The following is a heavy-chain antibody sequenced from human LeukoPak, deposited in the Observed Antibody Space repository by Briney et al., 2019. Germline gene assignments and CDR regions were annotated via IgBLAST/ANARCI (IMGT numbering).Heavy chain of an antibody. CDR3: ARPRYYDILTRYYTPSCMDV. V-gene: IGHV3-53*01. CDR2: IYSGGST. CDR1: GFTFSSNY. Sequence: GGSLRLSCEASGFTFSSNYMSWVRQAPGKGLEWVSVIYSGGSTYYAHSVPPRFTLSRDNSKPPLYLHMNTLRAEHTAVYYCARPRYYDILTRYYTPSCMDVWAQGTTVTVSS. D-gene: IGHD3-9*01. J-gene: IGHJ6*02.